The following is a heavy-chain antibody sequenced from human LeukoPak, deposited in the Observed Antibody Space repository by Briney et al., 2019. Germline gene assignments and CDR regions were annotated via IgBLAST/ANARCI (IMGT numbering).Heavy chain of an antibody. D-gene: IGHD3-22*01. CDR3: ARASYSYDINGWVPFDY. J-gene: IGHJ4*02. V-gene: IGHV4-61*02. CDR2: IYTSGST. Sequence: PSETLSLTCTVSGGSISSSSYYWGWIRQPPGKGLEWIGRIYTSGSTNYNPSLKSRVTMSVDTSKNQFSLKLSSVTAADTAVYYCARASYSYDINGWVPFDYWGQGTLVTVSS. CDR1: GGSISSSSYY.